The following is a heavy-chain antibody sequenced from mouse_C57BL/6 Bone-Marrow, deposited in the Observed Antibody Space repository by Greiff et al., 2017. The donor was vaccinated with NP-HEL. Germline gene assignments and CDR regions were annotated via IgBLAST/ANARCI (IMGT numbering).Heavy chain of an antibody. CDR3: TRWKYYYGTDFDY. J-gene: IGHJ2*01. Sequence: VQLQQSGAELVRPGASVTLSCKASGYTFTDYEMHWVKQTPVHGLEWIGAIDPETGGTAYNQKFKGKAILTADKSSSTAYMELRSLTSEDSAVYYCTRWKYYYGTDFDYWGQGTTLTVSS. V-gene: IGHV1-15*01. CDR2: IDPETGGT. D-gene: IGHD1-1*01. CDR1: GYTFTDYE.